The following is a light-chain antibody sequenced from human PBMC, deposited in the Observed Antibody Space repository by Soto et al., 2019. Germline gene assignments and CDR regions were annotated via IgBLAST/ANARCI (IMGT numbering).Light chain of an antibody. CDR1: QSISNY. Sequence: DIQMTHSPSSLSASVGDRVTITCRASQSISNYLNWYQQKPGKAPKVLIYAASSLQSGVPSRFSGTGSGTEFTLAINSLQPDDFATYYCQQYHRSSITFGQGTRLEIK. J-gene: IGKJ5*01. V-gene: IGKV1-16*01. CDR3: QQYHRSSIT. CDR2: AAS.